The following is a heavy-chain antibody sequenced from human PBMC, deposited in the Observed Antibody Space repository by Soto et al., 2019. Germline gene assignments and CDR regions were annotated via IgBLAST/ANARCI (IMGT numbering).Heavy chain of an antibody. Sequence: QVQLVESGGGVVQPGRSLRLSCAASGFTFSSYGMHWVRQAPGKGLEWVAVIWYDGSNKYYADSVKGRFTISRDNSKNTLYLQMNSLRAEDTAVYYCARDLIRYGSGSYFDYWGQGTLVTVSS. CDR1: GFTFSSYG. CDR2: IWYDGSNK. V-gene: IGHV3-33*01. CDR3: ARDLIRYGSGSYFDY. D-gene: IGHD3-10*01. J-gene: IGHJ4*02.